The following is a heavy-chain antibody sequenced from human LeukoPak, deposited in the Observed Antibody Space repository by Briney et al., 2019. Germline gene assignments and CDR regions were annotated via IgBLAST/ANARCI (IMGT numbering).Heavy chain of an antibody. Sequence: PGGSLRLSCAASGFTFSSYSMNWVRQAPGKGLEWVSSISSSSSYIYYADSVEGRFTISRDNAKNSLYLQMNSLRAEDTAVYYCARFLVPAAYYYGMDVWGQGTTVTVSS. D-gene: IGHD2-2*01. V-gene: IGHV3-21*01. J-gene: IGHJ6*02. CDR1: GFTFSSYS. CDR3: ARFLVPAAYYYGMDV. CDR2: ISSSSSYI.